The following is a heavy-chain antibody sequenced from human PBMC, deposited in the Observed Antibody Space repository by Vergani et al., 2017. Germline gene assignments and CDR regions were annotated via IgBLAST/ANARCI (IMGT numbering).Heavy chain of an antibody. Sequence: QVQLQQWGAGLLKPSETLSLTCAVYGGSFSGYYWSWIRQPPGKGLEWIGEINHSGSTIYNPSLKSRVTISVDTSKNQFSLKLSSVTAADTAVYYCARVQELYDFWSGYRVRYYYYMDVWGKGTTVTVSS. CDR2: INHSGST. J-gene: IGHJ6*03. V-gene: IGHV4-34*01. CDR1: GGSFSGYY. D-gene: IGHD3-3*01. CDR3: ARVQELYDFWSGYRVRYYYYMDV.